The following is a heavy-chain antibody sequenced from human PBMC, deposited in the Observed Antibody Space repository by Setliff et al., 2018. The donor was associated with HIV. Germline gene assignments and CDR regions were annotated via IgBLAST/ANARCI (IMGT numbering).Heavy chain of an antibody. V-gene: IGHV4-39*01. CDR3: V. CDR1: GGSISSSVYY. Sequence: SETLSLTCTVSGGSISSSVYYWGWIRQPPGKGLEWIGNIYYSGSTYYNPSLKSRITISVDTSKNQFSLKLSSVTAADTAVYMDVWGKGTTVTVSS. J-gene: IGHJ6*03. CDR2: IYYSGST.